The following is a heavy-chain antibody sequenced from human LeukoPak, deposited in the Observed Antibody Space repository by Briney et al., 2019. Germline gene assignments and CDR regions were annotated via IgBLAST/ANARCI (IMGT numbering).Heavy chain of an antibody. J-gene: IGHJ6*02. V-gene: IGHV1-18*01. D-gene: IGHD6-6*01. CDR2: ISAYNGNT. CDR3: ARDVGSSSDYGMDV. Sequence: ASVKVSCKASGYTFTSYGISWVRQAPGQGLEWMGWISAYNGNTNYAQKLQGRVTMTTDTSTSTAYMELRSLRSDDTAVYHCARDVGSSSDYGMDVWGQGTTVTVSS. CDR1: GYTFTSYG.